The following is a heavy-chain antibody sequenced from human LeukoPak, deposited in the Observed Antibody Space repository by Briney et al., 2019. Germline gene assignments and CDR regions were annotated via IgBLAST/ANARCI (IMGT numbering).Heavy chain of an antibody. V-gene: IGHV3-30*02. J-gene: IGHJ6*03. CDR1: GFTFSSYG. Sequence: GGSLGLSCAASGFTFSSYGMHWVRQAPGKGLEWVAFIRYDGSNKYYADSVKGRFTISRDNSKNTLYLQMNSLRAEDTAVYYCARDGLTTHHYMDVWGRGTTVTVSS. D-gene: IGHD1-14*01. CDR2: IRYDGSNK. CDR3: ARDGLTTHHYMDV.